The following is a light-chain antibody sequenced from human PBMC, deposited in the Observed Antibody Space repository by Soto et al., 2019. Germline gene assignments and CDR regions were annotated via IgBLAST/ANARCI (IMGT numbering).Light chain of an antibody. CDR3: QKFNTAPLT. CDR2: SAS. Sequence: DIEMTQSPSTLSASVGDRATITCRASQDISVYLAWYQQKPGKVPKLLIYSASTLQSGVPSRFSGSGSGTDFTLTISSLQPEDVAAYYCQKFNTAPLTFGQGTRLEIK. V-gene: IGKV1-27*01. CDR1: QDISVY. J-gene: IGKJ5*01.